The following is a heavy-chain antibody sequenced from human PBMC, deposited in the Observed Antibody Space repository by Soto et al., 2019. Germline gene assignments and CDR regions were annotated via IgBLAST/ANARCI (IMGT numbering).Heavy chain of an antibody. CDR2: INHSGST. V-gene: IGHV4-34*01. CDR3: ARGSGGYNYYYYYYGMDV. J-gene: IGHJ6*02. Sequence: SETLSLTCAVYGGSFSGYYWSWIRQPPGKGLEWIGEINHSGSTNYNPSLKSRVTISVDTSKNQFSLKLSSVTAADTAVYYCARGSGGYNYYYYYYGMDVWGQGTTAT. D-gene: IGHD3-22*01. CDR1: GGSFSGYY.